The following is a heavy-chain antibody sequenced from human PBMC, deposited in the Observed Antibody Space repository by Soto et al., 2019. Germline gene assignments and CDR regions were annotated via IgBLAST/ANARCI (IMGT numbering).Heavy chain of an antibody. CDR2: ISWNSVNI. CDR3: AKAGITAAGGIYYYYYMDV. Sequence: EVQLVESGGGLVQPGRSLRLSCAVSGFTIDDYAMHWVRQAPGKGLEWVSGISWNSVNIGNADSVKGRFTISRDNARNSLYLQMSSLRVEDTALYYCAKAGITAAGGIYYYYYMDVWGKGTTVTVSS. J-gene: IGHJ6*03. V-gene: IGHV3-9*01. CDR1: GFTIDDYA. D-gene: IGHD6-13*01.